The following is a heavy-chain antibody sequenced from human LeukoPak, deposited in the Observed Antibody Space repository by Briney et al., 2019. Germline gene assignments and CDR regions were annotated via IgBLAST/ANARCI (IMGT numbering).Heavy chain of an antibody. CDR3: ARVGISIRVYDSSGYYPFDY. V-gene: IGHV3-7*01. D-gene: IGHD3-22*01. Sequence: VGSLRLSCAASGFTFSSYWMSWVRQAQGKGLEWVANIKQDGSEKYYVDSVKGQFTISRDNAKHSLYLQMNSLRAEDTAVYYCARVGISIRVYDSSGYYPFDYWGQGTLVTVSS. CDR2: IKQDGSEK. J-gene: IGHJ4*02. CDR1: GFTFSSYW.